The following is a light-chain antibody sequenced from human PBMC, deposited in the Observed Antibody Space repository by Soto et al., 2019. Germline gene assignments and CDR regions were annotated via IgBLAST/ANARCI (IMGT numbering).Light chain of an antibody. CDR3: SSYTTSSTYV. CDR1: SSDVGGYNY. Sequence: QSGLTQPASLSGAPGQSITISCTGTSSDVGGYNYVSWYQQHPRKAPKLIIYGVTNRPSGVSNRFSASKSGNTAYLAISGLQAEDEADYYCSSYTTSSTYVFGTGNKVTVL. V-gene: IGLV2-14*03. CDR2: GVT. J-gene: IGLJ1*01.